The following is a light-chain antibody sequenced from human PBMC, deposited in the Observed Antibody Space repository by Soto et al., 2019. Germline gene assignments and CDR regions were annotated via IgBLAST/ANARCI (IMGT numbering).Light chain of an antibody. CDR2: KAS. CDR3: QQYNSNSVWT. J-gene: IGKJ1*01. Sequence: DIQMTQSPSTLSASVGDRVTITCRASQSISKWLAWYQQKPGKVPNLLIYKASTLQSGVPSRFSGSGSWTEFTLPIISLQPDDFATYYCQQYNSNSVWTFGQGTKVEIK. CDR1: QSISKW. V-gene: IGKV1-5*03.